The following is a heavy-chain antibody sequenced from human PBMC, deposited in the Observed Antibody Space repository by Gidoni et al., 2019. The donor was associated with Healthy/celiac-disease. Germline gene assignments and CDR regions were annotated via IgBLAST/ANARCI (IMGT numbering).Heavy chain of an antibody. CDR2: INHSGST. V-gene: IGHV4-34*01. CDR1: GGSFSGSY. J-gene: IGHJ5*02. D-gene: IGHD3-3*01. Sequence: QVPLQQWGAGLLKPSETLSLTCAVHGGSFSGSYWSWIRQPPGKGLEWIGEINHSGSTNYNPSLKSRVTISVDTSKNQFSLKLSSVTAADTAVYYCARGLSYDFWSGSSPYNWFDPWGQGTLVTVSS. CDR3: ARGLSYDFWSGSSPYNWFDP.